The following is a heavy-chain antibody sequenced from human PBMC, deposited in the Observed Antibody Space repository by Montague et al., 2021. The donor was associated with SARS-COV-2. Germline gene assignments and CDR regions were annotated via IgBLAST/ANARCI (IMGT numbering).Heavy chain of an antibody. D-gene: IGHD6-6*01. J-gene: IGHJ4*02. CDR2: THYRSKWYN. Sequence: CAISGDSVSSNTVAWNWFRQSPSRGLEWPGRTHYRSKWYNDYAVSMQSRVTINPDTSKNQFSLHVNSVTPEDTAVYYCARDSEYSTDYWGQGLLVTISS. CDR3: ARDSEYSTDY. CDR1: GDSVSSNTVA. V-gene: IGHV6-1*01.